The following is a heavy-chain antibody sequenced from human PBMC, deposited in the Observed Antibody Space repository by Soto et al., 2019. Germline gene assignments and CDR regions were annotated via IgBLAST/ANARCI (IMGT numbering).Heavy chain of an antibody. CDR1: GFTFSSYA. V-gene: IGHV3-23*01. CDR2: ISGSGGST. Sequence: EVQLLESGGGLVQPGGSLRLSCAASGFTFSSYAMSWVRQAPGKGLEWVSAISGSGGSTYYADSVKGRFTISRDNSKNTLYLQMNSLRAEDTAVYYCAKTGDIVVVPAAMSPRWYFDLWGRGTLVTVSS. D-gene: IGHD2-2*01. CDR3: AKTGDIVVVPAAMSPRWYFDL. J-gene: IGHJ2*01.